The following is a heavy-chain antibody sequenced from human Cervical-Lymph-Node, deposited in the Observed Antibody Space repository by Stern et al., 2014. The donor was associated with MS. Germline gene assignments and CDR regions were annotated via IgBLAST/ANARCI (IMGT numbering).Heavy chain of an antibody. CDR3: ARGVRGVISYFDY. CDR2: ISKSGDYM. Sequence: EVQLVESGGGLVKPGGTLRLSCAASGFTFSTYGVTWVRQAPGKGLEWLASISKSGDYMYDADSVKGQFTISRDNAKNSLYLQMNSLRAEDTALYYCARGVRGVISYFDYWGQGTLVTVSS. CDR1: GFTFSTYG. D-gene: IGHD3-10*01. V-gene: IGHV3-21*01. J-gene: IGHJ4*02.